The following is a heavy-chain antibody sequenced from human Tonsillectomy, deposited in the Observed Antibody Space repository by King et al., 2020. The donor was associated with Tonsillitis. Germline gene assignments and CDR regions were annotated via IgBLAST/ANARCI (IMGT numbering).Heavy chain of an antibody. CDR2: IRSKANSYAT. CDR3: TGYSSSYDNYYYYYMDV. D-gene: IGHD6-13*01. J-gene: IGHJ6*03. Sequence: VQLVESGGGLVQPGGSLKLSCAVSGFTFSGSAMHWVRQASGKGLEWVGRIRSKANSYATAYAASVKGRFTISREDSKNTAYLQMNSLKTEDTAVYYCTGYSSSYDNYYYYYMDVWGKGTTVTVSS. CDR1: GFTFSGSA. V-gene: IGHV3-73*02.